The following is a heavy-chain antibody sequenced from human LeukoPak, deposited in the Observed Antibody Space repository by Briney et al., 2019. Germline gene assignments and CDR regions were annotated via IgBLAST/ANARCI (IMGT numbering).Heavy chain of an antibody. V-gene: IGHV3-64*01. D-gene: IGHD3-16*02. J-gene: IGHJ4*02. Sequence: GGSLRLSCAASGFTFSGYAMHWVRQAPGKGLEYVSAISSNGGSTYYGNSVKGRFAISRDNSKNTLYLQMGSLRAEDMAVYYCARVRRFGGVIVVPYYFDYWGQGTLVSVSS. CDR1: GFTFSGYA. CDR3: ARVRRFGGVIVVPYYFDY. CDR2: ISSNGGST.